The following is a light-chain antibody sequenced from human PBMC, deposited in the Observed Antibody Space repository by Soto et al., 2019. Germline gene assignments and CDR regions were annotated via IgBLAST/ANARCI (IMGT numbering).Light chain of an antibody. Sequence: EIVLTQSPGTLSLSPGERATLSCRASQSLSSRNLAWYQQKLGQAHRLPIFGASSRATGIPDRFRGSGSGTYFTLSINRLEREAFAVYYCQQFGSSLTLGGGTKVDIK. V-gene: IGKV3-20*01. J-gene: IGKJ4*01. CDR2: GAS. CDR1: QSLSSRN. CDR3: QQFGSSLT.